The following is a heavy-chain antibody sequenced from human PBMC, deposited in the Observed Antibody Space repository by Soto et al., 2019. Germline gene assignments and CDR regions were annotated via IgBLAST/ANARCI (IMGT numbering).Heavy chain of an antibody. CDR1: GFTFSSYS. J-gene: IGHJ4*02. CDR3: ARDDYGGNSELDY. V-gene: IGHV3-48*02. CDR2: ISSSSSTI. Sequence: PGVSLRLSCSASGFTFSSYSMNWVRQAPGKGLEWVSYISSSSSTIYYADSVKGRFTISRDNAKNSLYLQMNSLRDEDTAVYYCARDDYGGNSELDYWGQGTLVTVSA. D-gene: IGHD4-17*01.